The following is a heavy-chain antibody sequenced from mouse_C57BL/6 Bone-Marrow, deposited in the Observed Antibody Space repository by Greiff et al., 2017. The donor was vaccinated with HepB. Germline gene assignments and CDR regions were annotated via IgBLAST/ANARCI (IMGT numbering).Heavy chain of an antibody. CDR3: ARNPVLLSYYFDY. J-gene: IGHJ2*01. Sequence: VQLQQPGAELVKPGASVKLSCNASGYTFTSYWMHWVKQRPGQGLEWIGMIHPNSGSTNYNEKFKSKATLTVDKSSSTAYMQLSSLTSEDSAVYYCARNPVLLSYYFDYWGQGTTLTVSS. CDR1: GYTFTSYW. CDR2: IHPNSGST. D-gene: IGHD2-1*01. V-gene: IGHV1-64*01.